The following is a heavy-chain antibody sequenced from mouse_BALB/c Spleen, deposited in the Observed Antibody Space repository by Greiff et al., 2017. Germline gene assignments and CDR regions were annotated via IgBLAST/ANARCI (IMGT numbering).Heavy chain of an antibody. J-gene: IGHJ2*01. CDR1: GYAFTSYN. CDR2: INPSNGGT. Sequence: VQLQQSGPELVKPGASVKVSCKASGYAFTSYNMYWVKQSHGKSLEWIGEINPSNGGTNFNEKFKSKATLTVDKSSSTAYMQLSSLTSEDSAVYYCTRSGLRLHYFDYWGQGTTLTVSS. CDR3: TRSGLRLHYFDY. V-gene: IGHV1-42*01. D-gene: IGHD1-2*01.